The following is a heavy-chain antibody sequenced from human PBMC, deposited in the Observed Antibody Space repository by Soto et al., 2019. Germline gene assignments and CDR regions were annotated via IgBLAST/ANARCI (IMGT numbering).Heavy chain of an antibody. CDR1: EFTFNMYA. D-gene: IGHD6-19*01. J-gene: IGHJ4*02. V-gene: IGHV3-23*01. CDR2: ISDGGGRT. CDR3: AKGLAVTHPASDY. Sequence: EVQLLESGGDLVQPGGSLRLCCAASEFTFNMYAMSWVRQAPGKGLEWVSAISDGGGRTYYTDSVKGRFSISRDISKNTLYLQMNTLRAEDTAVYYCAKGLAVTHPASDYWGQGTLVTVSS.